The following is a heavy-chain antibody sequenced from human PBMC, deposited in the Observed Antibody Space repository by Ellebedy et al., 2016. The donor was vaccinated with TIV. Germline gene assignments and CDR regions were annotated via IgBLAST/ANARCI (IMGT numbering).Heavy chain of an antibody. CDR2: IIVGGCT. CDR3: VRDSTHGYDDC. V-gene: IGHV3-21*01. CDR1: GFPFSSFW. D-gene: IGHD5-24*01. Sequence: PGGSLRLSCAASGFPFSSFWMNWVRQAPGKGLEWVSSIIVGGCTYDADSVKGRFIISRDNAENSLYLQMNSLRAEDTAVYYCVRDSTHGYDDCWGQGTLVTVSS. J-gene: IGHJ4*02.